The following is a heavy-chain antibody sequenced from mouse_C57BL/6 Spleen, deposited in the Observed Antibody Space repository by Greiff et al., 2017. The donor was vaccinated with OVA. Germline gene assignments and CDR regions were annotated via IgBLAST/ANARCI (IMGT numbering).Heavy chain of an antibody. CDR3: ARMDIVCYYGYDDAMDY. D-gene: IGHD2-2*01. Sequence: EVQLVESGPGLVKPSQSLSLTCSVTGYSITSGYYWNWIRQFPGNKLEWMGYISYDGSNNYNPSLKNRISITRDTSKNQFFLKLNSVTTEDTATYYCARMDIVCYYGYDDAMDYWGQGTSVTVSS. CDR1: GYSITSGYY. V-gene: IGHV3-6*01. CDR2: ISYDGSN. J-gene: IGHJ4*01.